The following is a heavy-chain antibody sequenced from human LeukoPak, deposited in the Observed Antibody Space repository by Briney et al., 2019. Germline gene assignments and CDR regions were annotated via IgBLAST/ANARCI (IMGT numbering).Heavy chain of an antibody. CDR2: IIPMFGTA. V-gene: IGHV1-69*13. CDR3: ASLPPDSRGGDSDY. D-gene: IGHD3-22*01. J-gene: IGHJ4*02. CDR1: GGTFSSYA. Sequence: SVKVSCKASGGTFSSYAISWVRQAPGQGLEWMGGIIPMFGTANYAQKFQGRVTITADESTSTAYMELSSLRSEDTAVYYCASLPPDSRGGDSDYWGQGTLVTVSS.